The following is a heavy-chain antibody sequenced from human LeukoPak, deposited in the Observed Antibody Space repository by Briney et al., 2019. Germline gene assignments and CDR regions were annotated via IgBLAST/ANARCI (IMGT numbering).Heavy chain of an antibody. CDR2: IYSGGST. Sequence: GGSLRLSCAASGFTVSSNYMSWVRQAPGKGLEWVSVIYSGGSTYYADSVKGRFTISRDNSKNTLYLQMNSLRAEDTAVYYCASRKDDYGDIDCWGQGTLVTVSS. D-gene: IGHD4/OR15-4a*01. V-gene: IGHV3-66*01. CDR1: GFTVSSNY. CDR3: ASRKDDYGDIDC. J-gene: IGHJ4*02.